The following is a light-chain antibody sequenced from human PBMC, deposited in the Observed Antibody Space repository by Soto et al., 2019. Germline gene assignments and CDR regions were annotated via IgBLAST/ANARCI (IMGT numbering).Light chain of an antibody. V-gene: IGLV2-14*01. CDR3: FSYTNSSAHYV. Sequence: QSLLTQPASVSGSPGQSITISCTGTTSDVGGYNYVSWYQQLPGKVPKLMIYEVTNRPSGVSTRFSGSKSGNTASLTISGLQAEDEAAYYRFSYTNSSAHYVFGTGTKVTVL. J-gene: IGLJ1*01. CDR2: EVT. CDR1: TSDVGGYNY.